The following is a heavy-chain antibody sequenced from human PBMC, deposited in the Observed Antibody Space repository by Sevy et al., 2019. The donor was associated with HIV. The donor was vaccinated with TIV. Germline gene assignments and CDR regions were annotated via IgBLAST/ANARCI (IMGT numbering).Heavy chain of an antibody. V-gene: IGHV5-51*01. D-gene: IGHD6-19*01. CDR1: GYSFTSYW. Sequence: GESLKISCKGSGYSFTSYWIGWVRQMPGKGLEWMGIIYPGDSDTRYSPSFQGQVPISADKSISTAYLQWSSLKASDTAMYYCARLDSSGWYPSYYYYYMDVWGKGTTVTVSS. CDR2: IYPGDSDT. CDR3: ARLDSSGWYPSYYYYYMDV. J-gene: IGHJ6*03.